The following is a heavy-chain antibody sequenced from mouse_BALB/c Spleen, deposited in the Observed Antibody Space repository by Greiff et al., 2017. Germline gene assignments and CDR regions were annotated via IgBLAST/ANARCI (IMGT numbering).Heavy chain of an antibody. J-gene: IGHJ4*01. V-gene: IGHV14-3*02. CDR2: IDPANGNT. CDR3: ARNDGYYEGYAMDY. CDR1: GFNIKDTY. D-gene: IGHD2-3*01. Sequence: EVKLVESGAELVKPGASVKLSCTASGFNIKDTYMHWVKQRPEQGLEWIGRIDPANGNTKYDPKFQGKATITADTSSNTAYLQLSSLTSEDTAVYYCARNDGYYEGYAMDYWGQGTSVTVSS.